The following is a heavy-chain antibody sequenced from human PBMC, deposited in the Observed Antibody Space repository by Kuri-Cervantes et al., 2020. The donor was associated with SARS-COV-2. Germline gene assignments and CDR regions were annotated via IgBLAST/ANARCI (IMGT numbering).Heavy chain of an antibody. V-gene: IGHV3-30*03. J-gene: IGHJ4*02. Sequence: GESLKISCAASGFTFSSYGMHWVRQAPGKGLEWVAVISYDGSNKYYADSVKGRFTISRDNSKNTLYLQTNSLRAEDTAVYYCARVETEIAVAFELGYWGQGTLVTVSS. CDR2: ISYDGSNK. D-gene: IGHD6-19*01. CDR1: GFTFSSYG. CDR3: ARVETEIAVAFELGY.